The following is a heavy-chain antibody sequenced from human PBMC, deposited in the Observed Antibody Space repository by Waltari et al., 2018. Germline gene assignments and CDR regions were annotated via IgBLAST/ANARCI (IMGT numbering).Heavy chain of an antibody. V-gene: IGHV3-23*01. D-gene: IGHD5-18*01. CDR1: GFTFSNYD. CDR2: LSGSGGST. J-gene: IGHJ4*02. Sequence: EVQLLESGGGLVQPGGSLRLSCSASGFTFSNYDMSWVRQAPGQGLEWVSGLSGSGGSTKYADSVKGRFTISRDNSNNTLYLEMSSLRAEDTAVYYCAKGPARGYTYGFWDYWGQGTLVTVSS. CDR3: AKGPARGYTYGFWDY.